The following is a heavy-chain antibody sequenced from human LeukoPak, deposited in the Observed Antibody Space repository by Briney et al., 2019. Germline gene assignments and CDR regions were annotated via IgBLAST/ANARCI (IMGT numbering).Heavy chain of an antibody. CDR3: AREAYYYDSSGYSSNY. D-gene: IGHD3-22*01. J-gene: IGHJ4*02. V-gene: IGHV3-11*01. CDR1: GFTFSDYY. Sequence: GGSLRLSCAASGFTFSDYYMSWIRQAPGKGLEWVSYISSSGYTIYYADSVKGRFTVSRDNARNSLYLQMNSLRAEDTAVYYCAREAYYYDSSGYSSNYWGQGTLVTVSS. CDR2: ISSSGYTI.